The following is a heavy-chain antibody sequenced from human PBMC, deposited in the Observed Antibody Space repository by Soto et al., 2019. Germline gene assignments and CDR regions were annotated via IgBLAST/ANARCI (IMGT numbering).Heavy chain of an antibody. Sequence: GGSLRLSCAASGFTFSSYAMSWVRQAPGKGLEWVSAISGSGGSTYYADSVKGRFTISRDNSKNTLYLQMNSLRAEDTAVYYCAKDRFHLGLGGGAFDIWGQGTMVTVSS. D-gene: IGHD3-10*01. J-gene: IGHJ3*02. CDR2: ISGSGGST. CDR1: GFTFSSYA. CDR3: AKDRFHLGLGGGAFDI. V-gene: IGHV3-23*01.